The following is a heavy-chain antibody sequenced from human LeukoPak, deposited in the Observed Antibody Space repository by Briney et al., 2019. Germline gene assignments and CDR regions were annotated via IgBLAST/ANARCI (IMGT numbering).Heavy chain of an antibody. J-gene: IGHJ4*02. CDR1: GFSFSTYG. CDR3: AKLGCSSTRCYINY. CDR2: ISFGGIDQ. D-gene: IGHD2-2*01. Sequence: GGFLRLSCAASGFSFSTYGMRWVRQAPGKRPEWVAVISFGGIDQYYADSVKGRFTVSRDNSKNTLYLQMNSLRAEDTAVYYCAKLGCSSTRCYINYWGQGTLVTVSS. V-gene: IGHV3-30*18.